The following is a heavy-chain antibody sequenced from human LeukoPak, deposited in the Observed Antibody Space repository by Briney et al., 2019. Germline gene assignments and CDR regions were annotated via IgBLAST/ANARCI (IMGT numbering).Heavy chain of an antibody. D-gene: IGHD3-22*01. CDR2: INHSGST. V-gene: IGHV4-34*01. CDR3: AVKYYYDSSGYAPDAFDI. Sequence: SETLSLTCAVYGGSFSGYYWSWIRQPPGKGLEWIGEINHSGSTNYNPSLKSRVTISVDTSKNQFSLKLSSVTAADTAVYYCAVKYYYDSSGYAPDAFDIWGQGTMVTVSS. CDR1: GGSFSGYY. J-gene: IGHJ3*02.